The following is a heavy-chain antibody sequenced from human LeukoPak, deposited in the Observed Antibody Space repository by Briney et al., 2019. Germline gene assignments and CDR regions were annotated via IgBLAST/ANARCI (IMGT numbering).Heavy chain of an antibody. J-gene: IGHJ4*02. D-gene: IGHD3-3*01. V-gene: IGHV4-59*01. CDR2: IYYSGST. CDR3: ARGTTIFGVVIDY. Sequence: PSETLSLTCTVSGGSISSYYWSWIRQPPGMGLEWIGYIYYSGSTNYNPSLKSRVTISVDTSKNQFSLKLSSVTAADTAVYYCARGTTIFGVVIDYWGQGTLVTVSS. CDR1: GGSISSYY.